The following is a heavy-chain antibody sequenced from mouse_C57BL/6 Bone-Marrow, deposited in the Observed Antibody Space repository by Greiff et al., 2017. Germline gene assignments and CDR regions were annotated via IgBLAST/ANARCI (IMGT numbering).Heavy chain of an antibody. J-gene: IGHJ3*01. V-gene: IGHV14-4*01. CDR3: TRYDGYYEGWFAY. CDR1: GFNIKDDY. CDR2: IDPENGDT. D-gene: IGHD2-3*01. Sequence: VQLQQSGAELVRPGASVKLSCTASGFNIKDDYMHWVKQRPEPGLEWIGWIDPENGDTEYASKFQGKATITADTSSNTAYLQLSSLTSEDTAVYYCTRYDGYYEGWFAYWGQGTLVTVSA.